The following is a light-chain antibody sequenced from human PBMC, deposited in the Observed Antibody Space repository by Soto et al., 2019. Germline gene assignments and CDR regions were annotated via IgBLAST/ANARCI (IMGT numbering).Light chain of an antibody. CDR3: CSYAGSGTWV. J-gene: IGLJ3*02. CDR2: EGS. V-gene: IGLV2-23*01. CDR1: SSDVGSYNL. Sequence: QSVLTQPASVSGSPGQPITISCTGTSSDVGSYNLVSWCQQHPGKAPKLMIYEGSKRPSGVSNRFSGSKSGNTASLTISGLQAEDEADYYCCSYAGSGTWVFGGGTKLTVL.